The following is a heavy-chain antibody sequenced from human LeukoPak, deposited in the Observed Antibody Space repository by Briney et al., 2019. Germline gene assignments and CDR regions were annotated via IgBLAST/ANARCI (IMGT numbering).Heavy chain of an antibody. V-gene: IGHV3-7*01. CDR2: IKRDGSEK. J-gene: IGHJ4*02. Sequence: GGSLRLSCAASGFTFSSYWMSWVREAPGKGLEWVANIKRDGSEKYYVDSVKGRFTISRDNAKTSLYLQMNSLRAEDTAVYYCARDLSGVTGYTYGRGIDYWGQGTLVTVSS. CDR3: ARDLSGVTGYTYGRGIDY. CDR1: GFTFSSYW. D-gene: IGHD5-18*01.